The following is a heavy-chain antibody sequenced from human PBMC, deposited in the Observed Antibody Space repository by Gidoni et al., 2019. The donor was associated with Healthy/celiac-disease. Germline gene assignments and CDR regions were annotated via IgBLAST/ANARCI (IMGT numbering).Heavy chain of an antibody. Sequence: QVQLVESGGGVVQPGRSLRLSCAASGFTFSSYGMHWVRQAPGKGLEWVAVISYDGSNKYYADSVKGRFTISRDNSKNTLYLQMNSLRAEDTAVYYCAKGVWLADILTGGLFDYWGQGTLVTVSS. CDR3: AKGVWLADILTGGLFDY. V-gene: IGHV3-30*18. D-gene: IGHD3-9*01. J-gene: IGHJ4*02. CDR1: GFTFSSYG. CDR2: ISYDGSNK.